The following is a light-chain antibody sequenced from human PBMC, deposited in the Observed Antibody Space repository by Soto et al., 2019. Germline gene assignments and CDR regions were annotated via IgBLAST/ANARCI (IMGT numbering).Light chain of an antibody. J-gene: IGKJ1*01. Sequence: DIQMTQSPSTLSASIGDRVTITCRASQTISDWLAWHQQKPGKAPKLLIYKASSLESGVPSRFSGSGSGTEFTLTISSLQPDDFATYYCLQYETYWTFGQGTMVDVK. CDR1: QTISDW. V-gene: IGKV1-5*03. CDR2: KAS. CDR3: LQYETYWT.